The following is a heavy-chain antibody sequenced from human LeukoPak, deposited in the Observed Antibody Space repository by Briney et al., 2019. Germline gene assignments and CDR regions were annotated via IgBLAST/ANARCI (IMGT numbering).Heavy chain of an antibody. CDR2: ISTYNGDT. Sequence: ASVKVSCKTSGYPFSTYGVAWVRQAPGQGLEWTGWISTYNGDTQYSQKFQGRVALTRDTSTNTVHMELWSLRSDDTAVYYCARDTNNEIDYWGQGTLVIVSS. J-gene: IGHJ4*02. D-gene: IGHD2-8*01. V-gene: IGHV1-18*01. CDR3: ARDTNNEIDY. CDR1: GYPFSTYG.